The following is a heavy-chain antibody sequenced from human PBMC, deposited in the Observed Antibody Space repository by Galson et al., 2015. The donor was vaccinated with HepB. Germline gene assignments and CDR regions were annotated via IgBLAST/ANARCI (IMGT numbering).Heavy chain of an antibody. V-gene: IGHV1-8*01. CDR1: GYTFTSYD. CDR3: ARAPRDSSGYYYPLAL. J-gene: IGHJ4*02. CDR2: MNPNSGNT. Sequence: SVKVSCKASGYTFTSYDINWVRQATGQGLEWMGWMNPNSGNTGYAQKFQGRVTMTRNTSISIAYMELSSLRSEDTAVYYCARAPRDSSGYYYPLALWGQGTLVTVSS. D-gene: IGHD3-22*01.